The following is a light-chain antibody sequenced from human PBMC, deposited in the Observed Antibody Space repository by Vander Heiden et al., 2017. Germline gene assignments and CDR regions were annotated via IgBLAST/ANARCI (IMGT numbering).Light chain of an antibody. CDR3: QKYNSYPWT. CDR1: QSIGFW. J-gene: IGKJ1*01. Sequence: DLQMMQSPSTLSASVGDRVTITCRASQSIGFWLAWYQQKPGKAPNLLIYKASSLQSGVPSRFSGKGSGTEFILTISSLQPDDFATYYCQKYNSYPWTFGQGTKLEIK. V-gene: IGKV1-5*03. CDR2: KAS.